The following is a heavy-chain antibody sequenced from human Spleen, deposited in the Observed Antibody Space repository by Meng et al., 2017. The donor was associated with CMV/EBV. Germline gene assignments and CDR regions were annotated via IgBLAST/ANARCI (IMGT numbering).Heavy chain of an antibody. CDR3: ARSHSPHSGSSFFDY. CDR1: GYTFTGYY. J-gene: IGHJ4*02. V-gene: IGHV1-2*02. Sequence: ASVKVSCKASGYTFTGYYMHWVRQAPGQGLEGMGWINPDGGGTNYAQKFQGRVTLTRDTSINTAYLELTSLTSDDTALYYCARSHSPHSGSSFFDYWGQGPLVTVSS. D-gene: IGHD6-13*01. CDR2: INPDGGGT.